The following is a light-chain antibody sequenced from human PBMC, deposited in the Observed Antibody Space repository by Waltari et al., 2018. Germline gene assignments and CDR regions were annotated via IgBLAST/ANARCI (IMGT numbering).Light chain of an antibody. CDR3: ATWDNSLTDVV. V-gene: IGLV1-51*01. CDR1: TSNIGNYY. J-gene: IGLJ2*01. CDR2: DND. Sequence: QSVLTQPPSVSAAPGQKVTISCSGGTSNIGNYYVSWYQHLPGAAPKLHIYDNDTRPPGIPDRFSASRSGTSATLGITGLQIGDEADYYCATWDNSLTDVVFGGGTKLTVL.